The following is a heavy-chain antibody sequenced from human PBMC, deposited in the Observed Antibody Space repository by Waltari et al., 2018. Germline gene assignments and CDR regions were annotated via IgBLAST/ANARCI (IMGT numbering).Heavy chain of an antibody. CDR2: ISTYDGNT. CDR1: GYSFISSG. Sequence: QGQLVQSGGEVKRPGASVKISCTAAGYSFISSGISWVRQAPGQGLEWMGWISTYDGNTKNVQKFQGRITMTTDTSTQTTYMEIRSLRSDDTAIYFCAREKDTALEAGAFDIWGQGTRVTVSS. CDR3: AREKDTALEAGAFDI. D-gene: IGHD5-18*01. J-gene: IGHJ3*02. V-gene: IGHV1-18*01.